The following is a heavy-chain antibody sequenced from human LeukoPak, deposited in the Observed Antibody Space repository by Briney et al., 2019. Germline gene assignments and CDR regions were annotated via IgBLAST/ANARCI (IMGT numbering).Heavy chain of an antibody. Sequence: SETLSLTCTVSGGSISSYYWSWIRQPPGKGLEWIGYIYYSGSTNYNPSLKSRVTISVHTSKNQFSLKLSSVTAADTAVYYCARHGHYDFWSGYGMDVWGQGTTVTVSS. CDR2: IYYSGST. D-gene: IGHD3-3*01. V-gene: IGHV4-59*08. CDR3: ARHGHYDFWSGYGMDV. J-gene: IGHJ6*02. CDR1: GGSISSYY.